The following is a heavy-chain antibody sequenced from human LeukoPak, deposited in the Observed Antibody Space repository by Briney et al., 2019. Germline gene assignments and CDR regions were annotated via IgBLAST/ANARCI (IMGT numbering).Heavy chain of an antibody. CDR3: ARHSQEIIPYYYYGMDV. CDR1: GGSISISGYY. J-gene: IGHJ6*02. Sequence: SETLPLTCIVSGGSISISGYYWDWIRQPPGKGLEWIGSIYYSGRTYYNPSLKSRVTISVDTSKNQFSLKLSSVTAADTAVYYCARHSQEIIPYYYYGMDVWGQGTTVTVSS. CDR2: IYYSGRT. D-gene: IGHD5-24*01. V-gene: IGHV4-39*01.